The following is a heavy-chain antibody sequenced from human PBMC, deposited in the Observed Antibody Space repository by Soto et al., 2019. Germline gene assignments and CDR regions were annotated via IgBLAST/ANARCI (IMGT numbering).Heavy chain of an antibody. CDR1: GFTFSSYW. CDR3: ARVVGYSSSWYRLNWFDP. J-gene: IGHJ5*02. D-gene: IGHD6-13*01. Sequence: EVQLVESGGGLVQPGGSLRISCAASGFTFSSYWMSWVRQAPGKGLEWVANIKQEGSEKYYVDSVKGRLTISRDNAKNSLYLQMNSLRAEDTAVYYCARVVGYSSSWYRLNWFDPWGQGTLVTVSS. V-gene: IGHV3-7*03. CDR2: IKQEGSEK.